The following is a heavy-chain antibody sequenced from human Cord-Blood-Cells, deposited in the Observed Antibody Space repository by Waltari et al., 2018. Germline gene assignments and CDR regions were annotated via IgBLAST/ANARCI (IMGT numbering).Heavy chain of an antibody. J-gene: IGHJ4*02. Sequence: GQGLEWMVGIIPNFGKAKYAKKFQGRVTITADESTSTAYMELSSLRSEDTAVYYCARVGEYSSSWYYFDYWGQGTLVTVSS. CDR3: ARVGEYSSSWYYFDY. D-gene: IGHD6-13*01. CDR2: IIPNFGKA. V-gene: IGHV1-69*01.